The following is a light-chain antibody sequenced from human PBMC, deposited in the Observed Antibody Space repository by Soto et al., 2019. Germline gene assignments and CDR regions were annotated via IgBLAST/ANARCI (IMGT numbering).Light chain of an antibody. Sequence: QSALTQPRSVSGSPGQSVTISCTGTSSDVGGYNYVSWYQQHPGKAPKLMIYDVSKRPSGVPDRFSGSKSGNTAFLTISGLEAEEEDDYYCCSYAGSYTYVFGAGTKLTVL. V-gene: IGLV2-11*01. CDR2: DVS. CDR1: SSDVGGYNY. CDR3: CSYAGSYTYV. J-gene: IGLJ1*01.